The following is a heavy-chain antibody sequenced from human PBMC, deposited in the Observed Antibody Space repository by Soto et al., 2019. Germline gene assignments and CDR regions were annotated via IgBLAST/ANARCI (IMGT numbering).Heavy chain of an antibody. Sequence: EVQLVESGGDLVQPGGSLRLSCAASGFTFSGHWMHWVRQVPGKGLEWVSRINTDGGSSAYADSVKGRFTISRDNAKNTLYLQMNGLRAEDTAVYYCAREAGDCSMTSCYRRAFDSWGQGTTVTVSS. D-gene: IGHD2-2*01. V-gene: IGHV3-74*03. CDR2: INTDGGSS. CDR1: GFTFSGHW. J-gene: IGHJ3*01. CDR3: AREAGDCSMTSCYRRAFDS.